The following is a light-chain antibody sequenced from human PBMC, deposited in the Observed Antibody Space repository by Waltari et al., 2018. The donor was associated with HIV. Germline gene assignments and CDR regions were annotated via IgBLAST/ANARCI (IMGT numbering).Light chain of an antibody. Sequence: EIVMTQSPPTLSVSPGQRVTLSCRASQSISAKVAWYQQRPGQAPRLLIYEAATRPTGIPARFSGSGSGTEFTLTISSLQSEDFATYFCQQYDSGPRGITSGQGTMLEIK. V-gene: IGKV3-15*01. CDR2: EAA. CDR3: QQYDSGPRGIT. J-gene: IGKJ2*01. CDR1: QSISAK.